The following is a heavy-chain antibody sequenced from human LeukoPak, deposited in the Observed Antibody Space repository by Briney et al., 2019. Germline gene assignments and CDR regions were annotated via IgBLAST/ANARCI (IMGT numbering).Heavy chain of an antibody. J-gene: IGHJ5*02. V-gene: IGHV4-59*01. Sequence: PSETLSLTCTVSGGSISSYYWSWLRQPPGKGLEWIVYIYYSGSNNYNPSLKSRVTISVDTSKNHFSLKLSSVTAADTAVYYCARDHTYYYGSGSLNWFDPWGQGTLVTVSS. D-gene: IGHD3-10*01. CDR1: GGSISSYY. CDR3: ARDHTYYYGSGSLNWFDP. CDR2: IYYSGSN.